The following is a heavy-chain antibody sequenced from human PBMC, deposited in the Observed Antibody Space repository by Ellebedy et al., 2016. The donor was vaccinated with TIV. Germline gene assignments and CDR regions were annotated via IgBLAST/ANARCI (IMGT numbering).Heavy chain of an antibody. D-gene: IGHD1-1*01. CDR1: GFTFSSYA. J-gene: IGHJ4*02. CDR3: AKEVERRPFDY. CDR2: ISGSGGST. Sequence: GESLKISXAASGFTFSSYAMSWVRQAPGKGLEWVSAISGSGGSTYYADSVKGRFTISRDNSKNTLYLQMNSLRAEDTAVYYCAKEVERRPFDYWGQGTLVTVSS. V-gene: IGHV3-23*01.